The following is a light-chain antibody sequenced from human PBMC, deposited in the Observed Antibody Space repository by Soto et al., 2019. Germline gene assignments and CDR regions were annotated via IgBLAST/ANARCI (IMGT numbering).Light chain of an antibody. J-gene: IGLJ3*02. Sequence: QSVLTQPASVSGSPGQSITISCTGGSSDVGSYNRVSWYRQHPGKAPQLMIYEVSNRPSGVSNRFSGSKSGNTASLTISGLQAEDEAAYFCSSLTRSDTWVIGGGTKVTVL. CDR1: SSDVGSYNR. V-gene: IGLV2-14*02. CDR3: SSLTRSDTWV. CDR2: EVS.